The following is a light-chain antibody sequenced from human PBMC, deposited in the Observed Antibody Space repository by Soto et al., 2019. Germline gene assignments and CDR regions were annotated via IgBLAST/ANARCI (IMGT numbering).Light chain of an antibody. Sequence: EIVMTQSPATLSVSPGERATLSCRASQTISNKLAWYQQKPGQAPRLIIYGASTRATGIPARFSGSGSGTEFTLTISSLQSEDFAVYYCQQCNNWPWTFGQGTKVEIK. CDR3: QQCNNWPWT. J-gene: IGKJ1*01. V-gene: IGKV3-15*01. CDR1: QTISNK. CDR2: GAS.